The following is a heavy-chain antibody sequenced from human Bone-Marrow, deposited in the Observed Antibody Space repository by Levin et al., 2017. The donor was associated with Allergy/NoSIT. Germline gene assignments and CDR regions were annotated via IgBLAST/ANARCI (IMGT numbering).Heavy chain of an antibody. J-gene: IGHJ6*02. CDR3: AKAVDALVTAAVYYYGIDF. Sequence: TGGSLRLSCAASGLTFSNYGMHWVRQAPGKGLEWVAAISYDGIDKYYADSVKGRFTISRDNSKSVLFLQMNRLRVEDTAVYYCAKAVDALVTAAVYYYGIDFWGQGTTVTVSS. CDR2: ISYDGIDK. V-gene: IGHV3-30*18. CDR1: GLTFSNYG. D-gene: IGHD2-2*01.